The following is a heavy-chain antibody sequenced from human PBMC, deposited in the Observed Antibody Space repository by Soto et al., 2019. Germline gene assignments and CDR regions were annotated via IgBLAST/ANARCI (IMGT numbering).Heavy chain of an antibody. CDR3: ARESSYHSFDY. Sequence: QVNLVQSGAEVKKPGASVKVSCKASGYTFTTYALHWVRQAPGQRLEWMGWINAANGNTKYSQKFQGRVTITRDTSASTAYMELSSLRSEDTAVYYCARESSYHSFDYWGQGTLVTVSS. CDR2: INAANGNT. V-gene: IGHV1-3*01. D-gene: IGHD3-10*01. J-gene: IGHJ4*02. CDR1: GYTFTTYA.